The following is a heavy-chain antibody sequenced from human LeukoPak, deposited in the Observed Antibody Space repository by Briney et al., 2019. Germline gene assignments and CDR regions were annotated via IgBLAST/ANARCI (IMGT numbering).Heavy chain of an antibody. V-gene: IGHV3-74*01. D-gene: IGHD4-17*01. CDR1: GFTFSSYW. CDR3: AKVMGTVTNPFDY. CDR2: INSDGSIT. Sequence: GGSLRLSCAASGFTFSSYWMHWVRQAPGKGLVWVSRINSDGSITSYADSVKGRFTISRDNSKNTLYLQMNSLRAEDTAVYYCAKVMGTVTNPFDYWGQGTLVTVSS. J-gene: IGHJ4*02.